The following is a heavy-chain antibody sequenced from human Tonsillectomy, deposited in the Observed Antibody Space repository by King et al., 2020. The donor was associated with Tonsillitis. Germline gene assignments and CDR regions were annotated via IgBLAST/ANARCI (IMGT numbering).Heavy chain of an antibody. CDR2: ISWNSGSI. Sequence: VQLVESGGGLVQPGGSLRLSCAASGFTFDDYAMHWVRQAPGKGLEWVSGISWNSGSIGYADSVKGRFTISRDNAKNSLYLQMNSLRAEDTALYYCAKVGGVFYYYYYMDVWGKGTTVTVSS. D-gene: IGHD3-3*01. CDR1: GFTFDDYA. V-gene: IGHV3-9*01. CDR3: AKVGGVFYYYYYMDV. J-gene: IGHJ6*03.